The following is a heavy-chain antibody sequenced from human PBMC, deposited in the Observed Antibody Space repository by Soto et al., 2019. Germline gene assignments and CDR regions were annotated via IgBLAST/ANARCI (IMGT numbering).Heavy chain of an antibody. D-gene: IGHD1-1*01. CDR2: ISVAGNP. CDR3: AREIEATGYWYFDL. J-gene: IGHJ2*01. Sequence: PWGALRLSCAASVFTFRNYDIHWVRQISGRGLEWVSAISVAGNPHFSDSVKGRFAISRENEKNSVYLQMDSLRVGDTAIYYCAREIEATGYWYFDLWGRGTLVTVSS. CDR1: VFTFRNYD. V-gene: IGHV3-13*05.